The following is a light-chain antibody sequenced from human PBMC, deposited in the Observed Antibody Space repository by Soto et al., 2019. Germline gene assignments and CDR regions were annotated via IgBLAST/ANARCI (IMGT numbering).Light chain of an antibody. CDR3: LLSYSGARQGV. Sequence: QAVVTQEPSLTVSPGGTVTLTCGSSPGAVTSGHYPYWFQQKPGQAPRTLIYDTTNKHSWTPARFSGSLLGGKAALSLSGAQPEDEADYYCLLSYSGARQGVFGGGTKLTVL. V-gene: IGLV7-46*01. CDR2: DTT. CDR1: PGAVTSGHY. J-gene: IGLJ2*01.